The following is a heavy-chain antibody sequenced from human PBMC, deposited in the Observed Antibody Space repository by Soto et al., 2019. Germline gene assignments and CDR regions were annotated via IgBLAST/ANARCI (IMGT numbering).Heavy chain of an antibody. CDR3: AKEYGSTWIDH. CDR2: MSYDGTKQ. CDR1: GFTFLTYG. D-gene: IGHD6-13*01. J-gene: IGHJ4*02. V-gene: IGHV3-30*18. Sequence: GGSLRLSCSASGFTFLTYGMHWFRQAPGKGLEWVAAMSYDGTKQYYVDSVKGRFTISRDNSRNTLFLQLNSLRDEDTAVYYCAKEYGSTWIDHWGQGTPVTVSS.